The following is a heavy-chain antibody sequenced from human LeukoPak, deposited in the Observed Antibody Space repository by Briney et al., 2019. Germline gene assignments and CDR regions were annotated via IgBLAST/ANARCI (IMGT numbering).Heavy chain of an antibody. CDR1: GFTFSSYA. V-gene: IGHV3-23*01. CDR3: AKDHRYSGQTSFDY. Sequence: PGGSLRLSCAASGFTFSSYAMSWVRQAPGQGLEWVAAISGSGGSTYYADSVKGRFTISRDNSKTTLYLQMNSLRAEDTAVYYCAKDHRYSGQTSFDYWGQGTLVTVSS. D-gene: IGHD5-12*01. CDR2: ISGSGGST. J-gene: IGHJ4*02.